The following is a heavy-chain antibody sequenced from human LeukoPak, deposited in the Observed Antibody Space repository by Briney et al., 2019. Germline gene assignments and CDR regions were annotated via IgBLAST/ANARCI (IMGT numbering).Heavy chain of an antibody. D-gene: IGHD3-10*01. V-gene: IGHV4-30-2*01. CDR2: IYHSGST. J-gene: IGHJ4*02. Sequence: SQTLSLTCAVSGGSISSGGYSWSWIRQPPGKGLEWIGYIYHSGSTYYNPSLKSRVSISVDRSKNQFSLKLSSVTAADTAVYYGAREVPGGSGSFHLDYWGQGTLVTVSS. CDR1: GGSISSGGYS. CDR3: AREVPGGSGSFHLDY.